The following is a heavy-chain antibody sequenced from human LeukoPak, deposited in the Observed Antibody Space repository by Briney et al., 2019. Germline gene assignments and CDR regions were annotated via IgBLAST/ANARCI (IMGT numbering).Heavy chain of an antibody. J-gene: IGHJ6*03. CDR3: ARGMYQLLLGYYYYYMDV. Sequence: SETLSLTCNVSGGSISSYYWSWIRQPPGKGLEWLGYIYYSGSTNYNPSLKSRVTLSVDTSKNQFSLKLNSVTAADTAVYYCARGMYQLLLGYYYYYMDVWGKGTTVTVSS. V-gene: IGHV4-59*01. CDR2: IYYSGST. CDR1: GGSISSYY. D-gene: IGHD2-2*01.